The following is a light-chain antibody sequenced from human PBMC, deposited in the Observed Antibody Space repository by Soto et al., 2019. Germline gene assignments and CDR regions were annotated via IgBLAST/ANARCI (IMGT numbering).Light chain of an antibody. Sequence: DIQMTQSPFSVSAFVGDRVTITCRASQAISNCLAWYQQKPGRAPKLLIYGASSLQSGVPSRFSGSGSGTYFTLTISGLQPEDFATYLCQQGNTFPPLTFGGGTRVDLK. J-gene: IGKJ4*01. V-gene: IGKV1-12*01. CDR1: QAISNC. CDR3: QQGNTFPPLT. CDR2: GAS.